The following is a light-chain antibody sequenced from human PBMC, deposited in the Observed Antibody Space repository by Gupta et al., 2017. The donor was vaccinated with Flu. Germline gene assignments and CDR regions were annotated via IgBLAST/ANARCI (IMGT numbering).Light chain of an antibody. J-gene: IGKJ1*01. Sequence: LGHRSPSACSASPCRVCLDVNIYLDWIQQRPGQSPRRLIYQGSHRDSGVPARFRGSGSGTDFTLTISIRQAEDFGVYYCQQGSSWPWAFGQGTKLEIK. CDR1: PCRVCLDVNIY. CDR2: QGS. V-gene: IGKV2-30*01. CDR3: QQGSSWPWA.